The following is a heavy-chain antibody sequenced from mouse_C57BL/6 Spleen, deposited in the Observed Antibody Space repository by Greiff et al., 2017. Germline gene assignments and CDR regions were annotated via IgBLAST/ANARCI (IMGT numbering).Heavy chain of an antibody. V-gene: IGHV1-7*01. CDR2: INPSSGYT. CDR3: ARVEYDYDGDYYAMDY. Sequence: VQLQQSGAELAKPGASVKLSCKASGYTFTSYWMHWVKQRPGQGLEWIGYINPSSGYTKYNQKFKDKATLTADKSSSTAYMQLSSLTYENSEVYYGARVEYDYDGDYYAMDYWGQGTSVTVSS. J-gene: IGHJ4*01. CDR1: GYTFTSYW. D-gene: IGHD2-4*01.